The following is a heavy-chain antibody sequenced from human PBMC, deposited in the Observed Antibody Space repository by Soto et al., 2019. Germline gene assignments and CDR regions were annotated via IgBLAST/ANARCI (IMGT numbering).Heavy chain of an antibody. D-gene: IGHD3-22*01. V-gene: IGHV4-34*01. CDR2: INHSGST. CDR1: VGSFSGYY. CDR3: ARGPSGSSGYYYYYYYGMEV. Sequence: SETLSLTCAFYVGSFSGYYWSWIRQPPGKGLEWIGEINHSGSTNYNPSLKSRVTISVDTSKNQFSLKLSSVTAADTAVYYCARGPSGSSGYYYYYYYGMEVWGQGTTVIVS. J-gene: IGHJ6*01.